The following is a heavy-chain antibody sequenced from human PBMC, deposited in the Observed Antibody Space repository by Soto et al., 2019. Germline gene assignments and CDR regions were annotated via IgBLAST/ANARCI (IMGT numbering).Heavy chain of an antibody. CDR3: ARAKLRYFDWLLQD. CDR2: IYYSGST. V-gene: IGHV4-31*03. Sequence: QVQLQESGPGLVKPSQTLSLTCTVSGGSISSGGFYWSWIRQHPGKGLEWIGYIYYSGSTYYNPSLKSRVTISVDTSKNQFSLKLSSVTAADTAVYYCARAKLRYFDWLLQDWGQGTLVTVSS. D-gene: IGHD3-9*01. CDR1: GGSISSGGFY. J-gene: IGHJ4*02.